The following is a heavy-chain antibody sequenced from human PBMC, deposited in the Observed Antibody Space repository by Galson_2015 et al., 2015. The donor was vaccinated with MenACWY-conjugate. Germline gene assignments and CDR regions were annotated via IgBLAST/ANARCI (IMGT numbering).Heavy chain of an antibody. Sequence: ATLSLTCTVSGGSASSSGYYWTRIRQPPGKGLEWIGLIYDSGTTKYNPSLKGRVTISLDTSKNQVSLKLSSVTAADTAVYYCAREFSYWGQGTLVTVSP. CDR2: IYDSGTT. CDR1: GGSASSSGYY. D-gene: IGHD2/OR15-2a*01. V-gene: IGHV4-61*08. J-gene: IGHJ4*02. CDR3: AREFSY.